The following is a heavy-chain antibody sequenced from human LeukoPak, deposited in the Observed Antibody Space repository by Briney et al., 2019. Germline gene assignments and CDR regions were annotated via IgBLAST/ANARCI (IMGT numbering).Heavy chain of an antibody. D-gene: IGHD3-3*01. J-gene: IGHJ4*02. CDR1: GGSFSGYY. CDR2: INHSGST. CDR3: ARGLGAYFDY. V-gene: IGHV4-34*01. Sequence: SETLSLTCAVYGGSFSGYYWSWIRQPPGKGLEWIGEINHSGSTNYNPSLKSRVTISVDTSKNQFSLKLSSVTAADTAVYYCARGLGAYFDYWGQGTLVTASS.